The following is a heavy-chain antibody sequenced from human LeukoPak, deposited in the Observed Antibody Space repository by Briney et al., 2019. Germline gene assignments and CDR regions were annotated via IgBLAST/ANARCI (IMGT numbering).Heavy chain of an antibody. CDR3: ARDGRMATTDTEQFDY. Sequence: PGGSLRLSCAASGFTFSDYYMSWIRQAPGKGLEWVSYISSSGSTIYYADSVKGRFTISRGNAKNSLYLQMNSLRAEDTAVYYCARDGRMATTDTEQFDYWGQGTLVTVSS. CDR1: GFTFSDYY. CDR2: ISSSGSTI. V-gene: IGHV3-11*04. D-gene: IGHD5-24*01. J-gene: IGHJ4*02.